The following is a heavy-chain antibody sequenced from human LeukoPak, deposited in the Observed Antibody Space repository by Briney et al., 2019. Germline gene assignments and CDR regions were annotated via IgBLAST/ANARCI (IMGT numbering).Heavy chain of an antibody. CDR1: GFTVSSNY. J-gene: IGHJ4*02. Sequence: GGSLRLSCAASGFTVSSNYMSWVRQAPGKGLEWVSVIYSGGSTYYADSVKGRFTISRDNSKNTLYLQMSSLRAEDTAVYYCAKVVDSSSSFWGQGTLVTVSS. D-gene: IGHD6-13*01. CDR2: IYSGGST. V-gene: IGHV3-53*01. CDR3: AKVVDSSSSF.